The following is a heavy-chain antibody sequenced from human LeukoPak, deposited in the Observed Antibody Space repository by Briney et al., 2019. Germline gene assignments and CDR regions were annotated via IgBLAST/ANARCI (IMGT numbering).Heavy chain of an antibody. J-gene: IGHJ4*02. V-gene: IGHV4-34*01. Sequence: PSETLSPTCAVYGGSFSSYYWSWIRQPPGKGLEWSGEISHSGSTNYNPSLKSRVTMSVGTSKNQFSLKLSSVTAADTAVYYCARGPGGVIVRPPDYWGQGTLVTVSS. CDR1: GGSFSSYY. D-gene: IGHD3-16*02. CDR2: ISHSGST. CDR3: ARGPGGVIVRPPDY.